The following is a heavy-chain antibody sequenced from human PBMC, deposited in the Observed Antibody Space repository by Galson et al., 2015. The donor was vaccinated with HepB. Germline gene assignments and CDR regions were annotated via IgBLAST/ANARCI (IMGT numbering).Heavy chain of an antibody. V-gene: IGHV3-21*01. D-gene: IGHD6-6*01. CDR1: GFTFSAYS. Sequence: SCAASGFTFSAYSMHWVRQAPGKGLEWVSSISTNTSYLYYADSVKGRFTISRDNAKNSLYLQMNSLRAEDTAVYYCARARYSNSFGFHFWGQGTLVTVTS. CDR2: ISTNTSYL. J-gene: IGHJ4*02. CDR3: ARARYSNSFGFHF.